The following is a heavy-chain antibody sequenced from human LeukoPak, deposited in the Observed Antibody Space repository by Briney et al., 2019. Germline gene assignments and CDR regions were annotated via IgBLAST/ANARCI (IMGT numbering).Heavy chain of an antibody. V-gene: IGHV3-23*01. CDR1: GFTFSSYA. J-gene: IGHJ3*02. CDR2: ISGGGGST. Sequence: GGSLRLSCAASGFTFSSYAMSWVRQAPGKGLEWVSVISGGGGSTSYAVSVKARFTISRDNSKNTLYLEMNSLRAEDTAVYYCAKTTFRRELPPDDALDIWGQGTMVTVSS. CDR3: AKTTFRRELPPDDALDI. D-gene: IGHD1-26*01.